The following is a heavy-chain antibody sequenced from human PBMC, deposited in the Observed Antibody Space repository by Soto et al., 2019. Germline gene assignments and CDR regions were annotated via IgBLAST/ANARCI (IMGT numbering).Heavy chain of an antibody. Sequence: EVQLLESGGGLVQPGGSLRLSCAASGFTFSSYAMSWVRLAPGKGLEWVSAISGSGGSTYYADSVKGRFTISRDNSKNPIYLQMNSVRAEDTAVYYCAKVYQFRYWSSTSCPSAFAYWGQGTLVTVSS. CDR2: ISGSGGST. CDR1: GFTFSSYA. D-gene: IGHD2-2*01. CDR3: AKVYQFRYWSSTSCPSAFAY. J-gene: IGHJ4*02. V-gene: IGHV3-23*01.